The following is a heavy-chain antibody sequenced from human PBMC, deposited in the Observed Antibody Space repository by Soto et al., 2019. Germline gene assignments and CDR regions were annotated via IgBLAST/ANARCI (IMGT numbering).Heavy chain of an antibody. CDR1: GFAFRDST. Sequence: EVQLVESGGGLVRPGGSLRLSCSASGFAFRDSTMHWVRQAPGRGLEQLGTSTYTGDTPYYADSVKGRFTISRDNSQTTLYLQMSSLRTEDTGVYFCVKDYSHGRFPDYWGQGTLVTISS. CDR3: VKDYSHGRFPDY. CDR2: STYTGDTP. J-gene: IGHJ4*02. V-gene: IGHV3-64D*06. D-gene: IGHD1-26*01.